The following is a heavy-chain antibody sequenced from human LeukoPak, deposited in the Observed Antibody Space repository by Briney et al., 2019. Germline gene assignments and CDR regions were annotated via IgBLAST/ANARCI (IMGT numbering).Heavy chain of an antibody. Sequence: PGRSLRLSCAASGFRFDEHAMHWVRQAPGKGLEWVSGISYSSETIGYVDSVKGRFTISRDNVRKSLYLQMNSLRIEDTALYYCAKDRGGGSQLGDAYDVWGQGTMVSVSS. J-gene: IGHJ3*01. CDR1: GFRFDEHA. CDR3: AKDRGGGSQLGDAYDV. D-gene: IGHD5-24*01. CDR2: ISYSSETI. V-gene: IGHV3-9*01.